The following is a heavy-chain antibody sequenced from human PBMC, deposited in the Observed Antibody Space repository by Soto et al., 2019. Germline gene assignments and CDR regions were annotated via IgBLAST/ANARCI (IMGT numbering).Heavy chain of an antibody. V-gene: IGHV1-69*01. D-gene: IGHD6-13*01. J-gene: IGHJ5*02. CDR2: IIPLFGTT. CDR3: ARGAPHVSSWYFWFDP. Sequence: QVQLVQSGAEVRMPGSSVKVSCKASGGTFSTYPINWVRQAPGQGLEWMGGIIPLFGTTNYAQKFKGRVTITADESTSTAYMELRSLRAEDAAVYYCARGAPHVSSWYFWFDPWGQGTLVTVAS. CDR1: GGTFSTYP.